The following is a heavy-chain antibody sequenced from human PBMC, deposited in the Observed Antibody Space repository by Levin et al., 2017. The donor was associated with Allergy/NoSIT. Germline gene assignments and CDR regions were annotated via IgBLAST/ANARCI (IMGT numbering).Heavy chain of an antibody. CDR3: ARRIAGEYNWFDP. D-gene: IGHD1-20*01. V-gene: IGHV4-39*01. CDR2: IYFTGST. Sequence: SETLSLTCNVSGGSISSDNHYWSWIRQPPGKGLEWIGNIYFTGSTKYKSSLKSRVTISVDTSKNQFSLKLSSVTAADTAVYYCARRIAGEYNWFDPWGQGTLVTVSS. CDR1: GGSISSDNHY. J-gene: IGHJ5*02.